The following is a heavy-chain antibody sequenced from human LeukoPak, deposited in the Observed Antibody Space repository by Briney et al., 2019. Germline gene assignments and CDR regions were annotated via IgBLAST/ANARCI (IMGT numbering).Heavy chain of an antibody. V-gene: IGHV3-11*04. D-gene: IGHD6-19*01. CDR2: ISSSGSTI. CDR3: ARVGQWLSFFDY. J-gene: IGHJ4*02. CDR1: GFTFSDYY. Sequence: LGGSLRLSCAASGFTFSDYYMSWIRPAPGKGREWVSYISSSGSTIYYADSVKGRFTISRDNAKNSLYLQMNSLRAEDTAVYYCARVGQWLSFFDYWGQGTLVTVSS.